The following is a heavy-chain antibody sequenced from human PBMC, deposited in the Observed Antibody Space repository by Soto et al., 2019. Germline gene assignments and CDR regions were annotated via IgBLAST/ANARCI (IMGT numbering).Heavy chain of an antibody. Sequence: EVQLVESGGGLVQPGGSLRLSCAASGFTFSDHYMDWVRQAPGKGLEWVARSRNRVNSHTTEYAATVKGRFTISRDESKISIYLPMNSVKMEDTAVYYCTRGILGGATSYTFHGMDVWGQGTTVTVSS. J-gene: IGHJ6*01. V-gene: IGHV3-72*01. D-gene: IGHD1-26*01. CDR2: SRNRVNSHTT. CDR3: TRGILGGATSYTFHGMDV. CDR1: GFTFSDHY.